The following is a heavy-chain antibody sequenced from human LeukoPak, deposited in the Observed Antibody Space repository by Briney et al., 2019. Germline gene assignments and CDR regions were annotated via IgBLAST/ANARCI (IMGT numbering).Heavy chain of an antibody. V-gene: IGHV4-59*01. J-gene: IGHJ3*02. CDR2: IYYTGNT. Sequence: SETLSLTCTVSAVSISGYYWTWIRQPPGKGLEWIGNIYYTGNTDYNRSLKSRVTISIDTSKNQFSLKLSSVTAADTALYYCARERVIATTYDAFDIWGQGTMVTVSS. D-gene: IGHD2-15*01. CDR1: AVSISGYY. CDR3: ARERVIATTYDAFDI.